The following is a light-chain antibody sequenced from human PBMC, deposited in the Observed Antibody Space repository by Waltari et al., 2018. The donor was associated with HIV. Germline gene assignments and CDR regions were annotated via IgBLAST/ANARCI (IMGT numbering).Light chain of an antibody. V-gene: IGLV2-14*03. J-gene: IGLJ3*02. CDR2: DVD. Sequence: SAVTQPASVSGLPGQSITISCSGAHRDFGLYNFVSWYQPPPGKLPRLILYDVDRRASGISARFSGSKSGHTASLNISGLRAEDEADYFCASFTGDNSLLFGGGTKVTVL. CDR1: HRDFGLYNF. CDR3: ASFTGDNSLL.